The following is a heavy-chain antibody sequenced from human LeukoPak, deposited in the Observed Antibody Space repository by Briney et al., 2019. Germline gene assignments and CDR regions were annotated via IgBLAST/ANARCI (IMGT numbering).Heavy chain of an antibody. V-gene: IGHV3-11*04. D-gene: IGHD3-3*01. CDR2: ISSSGSTI. CDR1: GFTFSDYY. Sequence: GGSLRLSCAASGFTFSDYYMSWIRQAPGKALEWVSYISSSGSTIYYADSVKGRFTISRDNAKNSLYLQMNSLRAEDTAVYYCARDHDFWSGYSDYWGQGTLVTVSS. J-gene: IGHJ4*02. CDR3: ARDHDFWSGYSDY.